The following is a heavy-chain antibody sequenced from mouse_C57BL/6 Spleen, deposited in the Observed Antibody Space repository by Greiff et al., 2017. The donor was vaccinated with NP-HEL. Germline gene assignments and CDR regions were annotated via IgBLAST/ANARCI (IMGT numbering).Heavy chain of an antibody. CDR1: GYSFTGYY. Sequence: EVKLHESGPELVKPGASVKISCKASGYSFTGYYMNWVKQSPEKSLEWIGEINPSTGGTTYNQKFKAKATLTVDKSSSTAYMQLKSLTSEDSAVYYCARGDYSNYPDAYWGQGTLVTVSA. J-gene: IGHJ3*01. CDR3: ARGDYSNYPDAY. CDR2: INPSTGGT. V-gene: IGHV1-42*01. D-gene: IGHD2-5*01.